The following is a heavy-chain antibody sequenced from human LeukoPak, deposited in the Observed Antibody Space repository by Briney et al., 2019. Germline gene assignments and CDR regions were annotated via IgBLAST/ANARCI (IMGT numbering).Heavy chain of an antibody. CDR2: ISSSGSTI. J-gene: IGHJ4*02. CDR3: AREATIFSIGRFDY. V-gene: IGHV3-11*01. CDR1: GFTFSDYY. Sequence: PGGSLRLSCAASGFTFSDYYMSWIRRAPGKGLEWVSYISSSGSTIYYADSVKGRFTISRDNAKNSLYLQMNSLRAEDTAVYYCAREATIFSIGRFDYWGQGTLVTVSS. D-gene: IGHD5-24*01.